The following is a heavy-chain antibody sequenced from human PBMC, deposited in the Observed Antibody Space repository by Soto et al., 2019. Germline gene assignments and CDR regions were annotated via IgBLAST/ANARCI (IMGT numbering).Heavy chain of an antibody. J-gene: IGHJ3*02. Sequence: SETLSLTCTVSGGSISSYYWSWIRQPPGKGLEWIGYIYYSGSTNYNPSLKSRVTISVDTSKNQFSLKLSSVTAADTAVYYRARDGYYDSSGLHDAFDIWGQGTMVTVSS. V-gene: IGHV4-59*01. CDR2: IYYSGST. D-gene: IGHD3-22*01. CDR3: ARDGYYDSSGLHDAFDI. CDR1: GGSISSYY.